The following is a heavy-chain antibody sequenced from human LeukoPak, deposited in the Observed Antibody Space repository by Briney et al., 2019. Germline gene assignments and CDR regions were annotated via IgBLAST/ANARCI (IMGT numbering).Heavy chain of an antibody. Sequence: ASVKVSCKASGYTFTNYAITWVRQAPGQGLEWMGWISAYNGNTNYAQKFQGRVTMTTDTSTSTAYMELRSLRSDDTAVYYCARGDYYDSSGYFPGMNYWGQGTLVTVSS. D-gene: IGHD3-22*01. CDR3: ARGDYYDSSGYFPGMNY. CDR2: ISAYNGNT. V-gene: IGHV1-18*01. J-gene: IGHJ4*02. CDR1: GYTFTNYA.